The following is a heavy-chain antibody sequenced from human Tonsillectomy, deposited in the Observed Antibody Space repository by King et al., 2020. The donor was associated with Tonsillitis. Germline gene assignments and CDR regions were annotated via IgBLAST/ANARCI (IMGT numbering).Heavy chain of an antibody. V-gene: IGHV3-7*01. CDR3: ARDQLGYCSGGSCYIHYFYYGMDV. CDR1: GFTFSRYW. J-gene: IGHJ6*02. Sequence: VQLVESGGGLVQPGGSLRLSCAASGFTFSRYWMSWVRQAPGKGLEWVANIKQDGSEKYHVDSVKGRFTFSRDNVKNSLYLQMNSLRAEDTAVYYCARDQLGYCSGGSCYIHYFYYGMDVWGHGTTVTVSS. D-gene: IGHD2-15*01. CDR2: IKQDGSEK.